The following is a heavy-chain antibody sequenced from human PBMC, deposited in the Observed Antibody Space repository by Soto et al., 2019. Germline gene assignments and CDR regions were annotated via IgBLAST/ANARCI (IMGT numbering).Heavy chain of an antibody. D-gene: IGHD3-22*01. CDR2: ISGSGGST. Sequence: PGGSLRLSCAASGFTFSSYAMSWVRQAPGKGLEWASAISGSGGSTYYADSVKGRFTISRDNSKNTLYLQMNSLRAEDTAIYYCANFAYYYDSSGYYYGYWGQGTLVTVSS. V-gene: IGHV3-23*01. J-gene: IGHJ4*02. CDR1: GFTFSSYA. CDR3: ANFAYYYDSSGYYYGY.